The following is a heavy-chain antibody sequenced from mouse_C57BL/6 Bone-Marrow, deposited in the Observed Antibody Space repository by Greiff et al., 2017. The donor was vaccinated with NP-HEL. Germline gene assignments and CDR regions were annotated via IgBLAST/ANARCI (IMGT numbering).Heavy chain of an antibody. CDR2: IDPENGDT. CDR1: GFNIKDDY. J-gene: IGHJ1*03. D-gene: IGHD1-1*01. CDR3: TLDYYGSSYDWYFDV. V-gene: IGHV14-4*01. Sequence: EVQLQQSGAELVRPGASVKLSCTASGFNIKDDYMHWVKQRPEQGLEWIGWIDPENGDTEYASKFQGKATITADTSSNTAYLQLSSLTAEVTAVYYCTLDYYGSSYDWYFDVWGTGTTVTVSS.